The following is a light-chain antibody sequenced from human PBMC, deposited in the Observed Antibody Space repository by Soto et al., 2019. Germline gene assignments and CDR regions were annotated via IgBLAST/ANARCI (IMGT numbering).Light chain of an antibody. Sequence: DIQMTQSPSSLSASVGARVTITCQASQDISNYLNWYQQKPGKAPKLLIYDASNLGTGVPSRFSGGGSGTDFTFTISSLQPEDIATYYCQQYDNLPPYTFGQGTKVDIK. V-gene: IGKV1-33*01. CDR3: QQYDNLPPYT. CDR2: DAS. J-gene: IGKJ2*01. CDR1: QDISNY.